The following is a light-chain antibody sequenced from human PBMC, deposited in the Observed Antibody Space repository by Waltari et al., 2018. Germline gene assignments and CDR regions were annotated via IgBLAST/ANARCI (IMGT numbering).Light chain of an antibody. CDR2: GNS. Sequence: PGQRVTISCTGSSSNIGAGYDVHWYQQLPGTAPKLLIYGNSNRPSGVPDRFSGSKSGTSASLAITGLQAEDEADYYCQSYDSSLSGYVFGTGTKVTVL. CDR1: SSNIGAGYD. V-gene: IGLV1-40*01. CDR3: QSYDSSLSGYV. J-gene: IGLJ1*01.